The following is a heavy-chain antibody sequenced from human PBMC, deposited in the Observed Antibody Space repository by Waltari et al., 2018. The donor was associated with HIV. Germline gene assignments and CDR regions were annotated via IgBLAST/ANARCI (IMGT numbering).Heavy chain of an antibody. J-gene: IGHJ4*02. CDR2: IKDDGSEK. V-gene: IGHV3-7*01. CDR3: ARDIPRQRSDFDY. CDR1: GFTFNDYW. D-gene: IGHD5-12*01. Sequence: EVLLVESGGGLVQPGGSLRLSCAASGFTFNDYWLSWVRQAPGKGLEWFANIKDDGSEKNYVDSVKGRFTISRDNAKNSLYLQMNSLRAEDTAVYFCARDIPRQRSDFDYWGQGTLVTVSS.